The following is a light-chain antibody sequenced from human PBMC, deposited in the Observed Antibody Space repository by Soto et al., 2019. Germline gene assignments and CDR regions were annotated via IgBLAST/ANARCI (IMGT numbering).Light chain of an antibody. CDR1: QSVATY. CDR2: ATS. J-gene: IGKJ5*01. V-gene: IGKV1-39*01. Sequence: DIQMTQSPSSRSASVGDRVTITCRASQSVATYLNWYQQKPGKAPKLLIYATSTLQSGVPSRFSGSGSGADFTLTITSLQREDFATYYCQQHYNALPITFGQGTRLEIK. CDR3: QQHYNALPIT.